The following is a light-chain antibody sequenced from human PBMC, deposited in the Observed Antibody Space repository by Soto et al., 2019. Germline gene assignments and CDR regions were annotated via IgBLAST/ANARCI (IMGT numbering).Light chain of an antibody. V-gene: IGKV3-20*01. Sequence: IVLTQSPVTLSLCPGERGTLSCMAIQSVSSSYLGWYQQKPGQATRLLIYDASNRDTGIQDRFSGSGSGTDFNLTISRLEPEDFAVYYCQQYGTSPRTFGLGTKVDIK. CDR1: QSVSSSY. CDR3: QQYGTSPRT. CDR2: DAS. J-gene: IGKJ1*01.